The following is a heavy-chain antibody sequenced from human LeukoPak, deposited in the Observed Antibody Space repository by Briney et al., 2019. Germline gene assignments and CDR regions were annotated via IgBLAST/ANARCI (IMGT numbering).Heavy chain of an antibody. D-gene: IGHD3-22*01. V-gene: IGHV3-33*01. CDR2: IWYDGSNK. J-gene: IGHJ4*02. CDR3: ATSAGGGYHYFDY. Sequence: GGSLRLSCAASGFTFSSYGMHWVRQAPGKGLEWVAVIWYDGSNKYYADSVKGRFTISRDNSKNTLYLQMNGLRAEDTAVYYCATSAGGGYHYFDYWGQGILVTVSS. CDR1: GFTFSSYG.